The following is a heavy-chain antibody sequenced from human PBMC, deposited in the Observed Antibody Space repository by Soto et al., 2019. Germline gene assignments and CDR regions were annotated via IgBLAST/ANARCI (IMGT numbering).Heavy chain of an antibody. D-gene: IGHD3-10*01. CDR3: ARDLVYYYGSGSYSFWFDP. Sequence: PGGSLRLSCADSGFTFSSYAMHWVRQAPGKGPEWVAVISYDGSNKYYADSVKGRFTISRDNSKNTLYLQMNSLRAEDTAVYYCARDLVYYYGSGSYSFWFDPWGQGTLVTVSS. V-gene: IGHV3-30-3*01. CDR2: ISYDGSNK. J-gene: IGHJ5*02. CDR1: GFTFSSYA.